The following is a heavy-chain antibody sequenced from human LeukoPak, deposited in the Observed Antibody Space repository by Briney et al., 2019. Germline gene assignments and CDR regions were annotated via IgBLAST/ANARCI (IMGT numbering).Heavy chain of an antibody. V-gene: IGHV1-18*01. J-gene: IGHJ3*02. D-gene: IGHD6-6*01. CDR3: ARGYSIVHAFDI. CDR1: LYTSSTYG. Sequence: APLNLSPTHSLYTSSTYGITWVRPAPAQGLHWMGWISAYNGTTTYAHKPQGRVTMTADTSTSTASMELRSLTSADTAVYYCARGYSIVHAFDIWGQGTMVTVSS. CDR2: ISAYNGTT.